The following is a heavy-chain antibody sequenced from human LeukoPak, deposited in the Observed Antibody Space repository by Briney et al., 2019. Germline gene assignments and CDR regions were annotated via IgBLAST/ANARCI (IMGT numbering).Heavy chain of an antibody. D-gene: IGHD1-26*01. J-gene: IGHJ5*02. V-gene: IGHV4-31*03. CDR1: GGSISSGGYY. CDR3: ARGPRHIMGAGYNWFDP. CDR2: IYYSGST. Sequence: SQALSLTCTVSGGSISSGGYYWSWIRQHPGKGLEWIGYIYYSGSTYYNPSLKSRVTISVDTSKNQFSLKLSSVTAADTAVYYCARGPRHIMGAGYNWFDPWGQGTLVTVSS.